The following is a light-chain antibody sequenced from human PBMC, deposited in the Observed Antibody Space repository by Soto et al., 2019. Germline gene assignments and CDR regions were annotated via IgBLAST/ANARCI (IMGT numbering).Light chain of an antibody. Sequence: EIVLTQSPGTLSLSPGERSTLSCIASQSVSNNYLAWYQQKPGQAPGLLIYGASNRATGIPDRFSGSGSGTDFTLTISRLEPEDFAVYYCQQYNNWPPWTFGQGTKVDI. V-gene: IGKV3-20*01. CDR1: QSVSNNY. CDR3: QQYNNWPPWT. J-gene: IGKJ1*01. CDR2: GAS.